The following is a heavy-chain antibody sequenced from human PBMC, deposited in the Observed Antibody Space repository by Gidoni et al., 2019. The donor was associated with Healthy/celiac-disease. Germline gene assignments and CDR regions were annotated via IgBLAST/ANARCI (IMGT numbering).Heavy chain of an antibody. J-gene: IGHJ4*02. CDR2: ISAYNGNT. D-gene: IGHD3-9*01. CDR3: ARFGLRYFDWLLYGVANFDY. V-gene: IGHV1-18*04. Sequence: QVQLVQSGAEVKKPGASVKVSCKASGYTFTSYGISWVRQAPGQGLEWMGWISAYNGNTNYAQKLQGRVTMTTDTSTSTAYMELRSLRSDDTAVYYCARFGLRYFDWLLYGVANFDYWGQGTLVTVSS. CDR1: GYTFTSYG.